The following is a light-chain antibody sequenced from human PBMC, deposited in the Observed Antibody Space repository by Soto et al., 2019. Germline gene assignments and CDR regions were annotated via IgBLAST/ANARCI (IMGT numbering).Light chain of an antibody. CDR3: QSYDSNLGVV. V-gene: IGLV1-40*01. CDR2: GNS. Sequence: VLTQPPSVSGAPGQRVTISCTGSSSNIGTGYDVHWYQQLPGTAPKLLIYGNSNRPSGVPDRFSGSKSGTSAYLAITGLQAEDEADYYCQSYDSNLGVVFGGGTKLTVL. J-gene: IGLJ2*01. CDR1: SSNIGTGYD.